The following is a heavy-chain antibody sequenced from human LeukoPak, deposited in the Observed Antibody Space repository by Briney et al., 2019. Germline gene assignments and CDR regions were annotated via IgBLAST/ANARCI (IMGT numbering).Heavy chain of an antibody. D-gene: IGHD1-7*01. CDR1: GGSISSGSYC. Sequence: SETLSLTCTVSGGSISSGSYCWSWIRQPAGKGLEWIGRIYTSGSTNYNPSLKSRVTISVDTSKNQFSLKLSSVTAADTAVYYCARGRNWNYIWFDPWGQGTLVTVSS. CDR2: IYTSGST. J-gene: IGHJ5*02. CDR3: ARGRNWNYIWFDP. V-gene: IGHV4-61*02.